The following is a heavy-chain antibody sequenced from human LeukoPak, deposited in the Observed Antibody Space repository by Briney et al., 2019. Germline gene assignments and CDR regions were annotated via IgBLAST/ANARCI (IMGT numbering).Heavy chain of an antibody. CDR1: GFTFSNYG. CDR2: MSYDGSNK. J-gene: IGHJ3*02. Sequence: GGSLRLSCAASGFTFSNYGMHWVRQAPGKGLEWVAVMSYDGSNKYYADSVKGRFTISRDNAKNSLYLQMSSLRAEDTAVYYCARESCSTTTCYGGMDAFDIWGQGTMVTVSS. CDR3: ARESCSTTTCYGGMDAFDI. V-gene: IGHV3-30*03. D-gene: IGHD2-2*01.